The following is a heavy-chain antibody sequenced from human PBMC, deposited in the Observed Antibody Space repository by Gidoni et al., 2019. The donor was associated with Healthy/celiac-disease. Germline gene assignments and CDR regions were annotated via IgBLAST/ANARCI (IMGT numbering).Heavy chain of an antibody. CDR3: ARVLREYGDYGNDY. Sequence: EVPLVQSGAAVKQHGESLRISCKCSGYSFTSYWISGVRQMPGKGREWMGRIDPSDSYTNYSPSFQGHVTISADKSISTAYLQWSSLKASDTAMYYCARVLREYGDYGNDYWGQGTLVTVSS. CDR1: GYSFTSYW. V-gene: IGHV5-10-1*03. J-gene: IGHJ4*02. CDR2: IDPSDSYT. D-gene: IGHD4-17*01.